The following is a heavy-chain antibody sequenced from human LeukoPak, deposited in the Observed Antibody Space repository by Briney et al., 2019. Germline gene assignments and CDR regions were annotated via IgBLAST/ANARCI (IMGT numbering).Heavy chain of an antibody. J-gene: IGHJ6*02. Sequence: GGSLRLSCAAPGFTFRAYTMTWVRQAPGKGLEWVSSISSSSTYISNVDSVKGRFTISRDNAKNSLYLQMNSLRAEDTAVYYCARDRVDTVVSAPNFHYGMDVWGQGTTVTVTS. D-gene: IGHD5-18*01. V-gene: IGHV3-21*01. CDR1: GFTFRAYT. CDR3: ARDRVDTVVSAPNFHYGMDV. CDR2: ISSSSTYI.